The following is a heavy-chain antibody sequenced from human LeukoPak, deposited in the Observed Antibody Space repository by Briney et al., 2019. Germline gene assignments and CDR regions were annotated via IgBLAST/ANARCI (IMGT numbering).Heavy chain of an antibody. V-gene: IGHV4-59*01. J-gene: IGHJ6*03. CDR3: ARAYCGGDCYSYYYYYYMDV. CDR2: IYYSGST. D-gene: IGHD2-21*02. Sequence: SETLSLTCTVSGGSISSYYWSWIRQPPGKGLEWIGYIYYSGSTNYNPSLKSRATISVDTSKNQFSLKLSSVTAADTAVYYCARAYCGGDCYSYYYYYYMDVWGKGTTVTVSS. CDR1: GGSISSYY.